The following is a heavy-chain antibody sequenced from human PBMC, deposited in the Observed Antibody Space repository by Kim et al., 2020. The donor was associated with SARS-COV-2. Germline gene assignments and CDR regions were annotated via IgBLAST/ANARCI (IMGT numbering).Heavy chain of an antibody. CDR2: IKQDGSDK. V-gene: IGHV3-7*01. CDR1: GFTFSNYC. Sequence: GGSLRLSCAASGFTFSNYCMSWVRQAPGKGLEWVANIKQDGSDKYYVDSVKGRFTISRDNAKNSLYLQMNRLRAEDTAVYYCARYPFLTGSYRGFFDYWG. CDR3: ARYPFLTGSYRGFFDY. D-gene: IGHD3-9*01. J-gene: IGHJ4*01.